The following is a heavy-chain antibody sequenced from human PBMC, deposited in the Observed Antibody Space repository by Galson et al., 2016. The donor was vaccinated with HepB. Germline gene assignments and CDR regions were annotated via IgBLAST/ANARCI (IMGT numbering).Heavy chain of an antibody. CDR1: GYSFTNYW. D-gene: IGHD5-18*01. Sequence: QSGAEVTKPGESLKISCKGSGYSFTNYWIGWVRQMPGKGLEWMGFVYPGDSETRYGPSLQGQVTISADKSISTAYLQWSSLKGSDTAMYFCARRGYSYVVDYWGQGTLVTVSS. CDR3: ARRGYSYVVDY. V-gene: IGHV5-51*01. CDR2: VYPGDSET. J-gene: IGHJ4*02.